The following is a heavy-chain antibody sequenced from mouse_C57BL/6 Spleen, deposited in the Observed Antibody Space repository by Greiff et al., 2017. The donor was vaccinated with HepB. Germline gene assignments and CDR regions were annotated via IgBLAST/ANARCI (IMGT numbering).Heavy chain of an antibody. CDR2: ISDGGSYT. V-gene: IGHV5-4*01. D-gene: IGHD1-1*01. CDR3: ARGITTVVFYYFDY. Sequence: EVQLVESGGGLVKPGGSLKLSCAASGFTFSSYAMSWVRQTPEKRLEWVATISDGGSYTYYPDNVKGRFTISRDNAKNNLYLQMSHLKSEDTAMYYCARGITTVVFYYFDYWGQGTTLTVSS. J-gene: IGHJ2*01. CDR1: GFTFSSYA.